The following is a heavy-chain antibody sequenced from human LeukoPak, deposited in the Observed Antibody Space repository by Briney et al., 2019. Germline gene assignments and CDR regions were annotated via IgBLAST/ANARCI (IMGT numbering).Heavy chain of an antibody. CDR2: ISYDGSNK. J-gene: IGHJ3*02. CDR1: GFTFSSYG. V-gene: IGHV3-30*03. Sequence: GGSLRLSCAASGFTFSSYGMHWVRQAPGKGLEWVAVISYDGSNKYYADSVKGRFTISRDNSKNTLYLQMNSLRSEDTAVYYCARDEVIVATEGAFDIWGQGTMVTVSS. D-gene: IGHD5-12*01. CDR3: ARDEVIVATEGAFDI.